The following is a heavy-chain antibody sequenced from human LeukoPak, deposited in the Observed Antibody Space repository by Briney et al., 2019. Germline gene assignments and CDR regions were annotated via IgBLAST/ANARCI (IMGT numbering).Heavy chain of an antibody. J-gene: IGHJ4*02. CDR2: INQDGGDK. Sequence: PGGSLRLSCAASGFTFSTYWMSWVRQAPGKGLEWVANINQDGGDKYYVDSVKGRFTISRDNAKNSLYLQMSSLRADDTAVYYCARKCGGDCYSGDYWGQGTLVTVSS. V-gene: IGHV3-7*01. CDR1: GFTFSTYW. D-gene: IGHD2-21*02. CDR3: ARKCGGDCYSGDY.